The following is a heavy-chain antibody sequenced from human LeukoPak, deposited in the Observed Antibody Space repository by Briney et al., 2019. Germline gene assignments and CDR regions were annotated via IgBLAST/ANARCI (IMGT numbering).Heavy chain of an antibody. CDR2: FNPSGDTT. CDR1: GYTITGYY. J-gene: IGHJ4*02. CDR3: ARGEALRLGERGRRLYRKAYYFDY. V-gene: IGHV1-46*01. Sequence: ASVKVSCKASGYTITGYYMHWVRQAPGQGLEWMGMFNPSGDTTSYAQKFHGRVTMTRDTSTSTVYMELSSLRSEDTALYYCARGEALRLGERGRRLYRKAYYFDYWGQGTLVTVSS. D-gene: IGHD3-16*01.